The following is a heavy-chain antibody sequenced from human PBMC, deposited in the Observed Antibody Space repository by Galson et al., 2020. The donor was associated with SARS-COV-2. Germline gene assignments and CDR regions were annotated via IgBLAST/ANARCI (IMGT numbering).Heavy chain of an antibody. Sequence: GESLKISCAASGFTFSSYDMHWVRQATGKGLEWVSAIGTAGDTYYPGSVKGRFTISRENAKNSLYLQMNSLRAGDTAVYYCARGSSWYAYYYGMDVWGQGTTVT. CDR1: GFTFSSYD. V-gene: IGHV3-13*01. D-gene: IGHD6-13*01. J-gene: IGHJ6*02. CDR2: IGTAGDT. CDR3: ARGSSWYAYYYGMDV.